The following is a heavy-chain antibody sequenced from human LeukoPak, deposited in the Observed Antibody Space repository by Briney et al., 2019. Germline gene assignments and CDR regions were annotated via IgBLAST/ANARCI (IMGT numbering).Heavy chain of an antibody. Sequence: SGTLSLTCAVSGGSISSSNWWSWVRQPPGKGLEWIGEIYHSGSTNYNPSLKSRVTISVDKSKNQFSLQLNSVTPEDTAVYYCARDISGWPLDYWGQGTLVTVSS. J-gene: IGHJ4*02. D-gene: IGHD6-19*01. CDR2: IYHSGST. CDR3: ARDISGWPLDY. CDR1: GGSISSSNW. V-gene: IGHV4-4*02.